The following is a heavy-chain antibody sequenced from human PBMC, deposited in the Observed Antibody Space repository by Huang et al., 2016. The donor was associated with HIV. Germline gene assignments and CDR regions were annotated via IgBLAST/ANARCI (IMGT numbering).Heavy chain of an antibody. Sequence: QLQLQELGPGLVKPSETLSLTCTVSGGSISTSGYDWGWIRQPPGKGLGWMGSIYYSGSTAYHPSRRSRGTISVDTAKSQFSLKLGSGTAADTVVYYCARQDTSGWYADPYYFDYWGQGTLVTVSS. V-gene: IGHV4-39*01. J-gene: IGHJ4*02. CDR3: ARQDTSGWYADPYYFDY. CDR1: GGSISTSGYD. CDR2: IYYSGST. D-gene: IGHD6-19*01.